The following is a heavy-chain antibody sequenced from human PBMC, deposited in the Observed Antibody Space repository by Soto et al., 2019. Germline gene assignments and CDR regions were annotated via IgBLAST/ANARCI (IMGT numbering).Heavy chain of an antibody. V-gene: IGHV1-18*01. J-gene: IGHJ6*02. D-gene: IGHD1-26*01. CDR1: GYTFTNYG. Sequence: ASVKVSCKASGYTFTNYGVSWVRQAPGQGLEWMGWISAYNGNTNYAQKLQGRVTMTTDTSTNTVYMDLRSLRSDDTAVYYCAXEGRKVGIYYYYYGLEVWGQGTTVTVSS. CDR3: AXEGRKVGIYYYYYGLEV. CDR2: ISAYNGNT.